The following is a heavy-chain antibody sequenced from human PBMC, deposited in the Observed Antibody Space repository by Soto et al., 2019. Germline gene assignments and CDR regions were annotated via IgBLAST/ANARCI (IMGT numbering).Heavy chain of an antibody. Sequence: QVQLVESGGGVVQPGRSLRLSCAASGFTFSSYGMHWVRQAPGKGLEWVAVISYDGSNKYYADSVKGRFTISRDNSKNTLYLQMNSLRAEDTAVYYCATDRSSSFDYWGQGTLVTVSS. CDR2: ISYDGSNK. D-gene: IGHD6-6*01. V-gene: IGHV3-30*03. CDR1: GFTFSSYG. J-gene: IGHJ4*02. CDR3: ATDRSSSFDY.